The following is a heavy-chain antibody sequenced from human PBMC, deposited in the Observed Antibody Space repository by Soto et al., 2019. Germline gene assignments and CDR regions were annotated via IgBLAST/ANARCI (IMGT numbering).Heavy chain of an antibody. CDR3: AREAIQGPRRDGYKFLPFYDY. CDR2: IIPIFGTA. Sequence: QVQLVQSGAEVKKPGSSVKVSCKASGGTFSSYAISWVRQAPGQGLEWMGGIIPIFGTANYAQKFQGRVTITADESTSTAYMELSSLRSEDTAVYYCAREAIQGPRRDGYKFLPFYDYWGQGTLVTVSS. V-gene: IGHV1-69*01. D-gene: IGHD5-12*01. CDR1: GGTFSSYA. J-gene: IGHJ4*02.